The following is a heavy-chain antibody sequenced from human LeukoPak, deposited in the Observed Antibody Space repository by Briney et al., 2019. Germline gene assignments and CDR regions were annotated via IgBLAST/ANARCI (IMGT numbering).Heavy chain of an antibody. CDR1: GDSISGSSYY. CDR2: IYYGGST. CDR3: ASADGYKIDY. J-gene: IGHJ4*02. V-gene: IGHV4-39*01. Sequence: SETLSLTCTVSGDSISGSSYYWGWIRQPPGKGLEWIGNIYYGGSTYYNPSLKSRVSISVDTSNNQFSLKVSSVAAADTAVYYCASADGYKIDYWGQGTLVTVSS. D-gene: IGHD5-24*01.